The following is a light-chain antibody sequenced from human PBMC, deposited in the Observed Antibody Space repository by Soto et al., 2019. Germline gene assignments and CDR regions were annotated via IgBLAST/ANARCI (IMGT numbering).Light chain of an antibody. CDR3: QQRNTWPTIT. Sequence: EIVMTQSPATLSVSPGERATLSCRASQSVSRNLAWYQQKPGQAPRLXXYDASMRAYGVPVRFSGSGSGTDLTLTISSLEPEDFALYYCQQRNTWPTITFGQGTRLEIK. J-gene: IGKJ5*01. CDR2: DAS. V-gene: IGKV3-11*01. CDR1: QSVSRN.